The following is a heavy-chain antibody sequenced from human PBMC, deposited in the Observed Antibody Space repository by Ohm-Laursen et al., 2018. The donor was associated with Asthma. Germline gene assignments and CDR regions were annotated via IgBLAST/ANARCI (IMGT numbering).Heavy chain of an antibody. CDR1: GFTFSSYG. J-gene: IGHJ5*02. CDR2: ITWNSGSI. Sequence: SLRLSCAASGFTFSSYGMHWVRQAPGKGLEWVSGITWNSGSIGYTDSVKGRFTISRDNAKNSLYLQMNSLRAEDTALYYCAKGSPPALGGWFDPWGQGTLVTVSS. V-gene: IGHV3-9*01. CDR3: AKGSPPALGGWFDP. D-gene: IGHD1-14*01.